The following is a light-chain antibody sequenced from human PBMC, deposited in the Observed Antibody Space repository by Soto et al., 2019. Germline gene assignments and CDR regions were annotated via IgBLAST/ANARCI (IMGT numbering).Light chain of an antibody. J-gene: IGKJ2*01. CDR1: QSVSSY. CDR2: DAS. V-gene: IGKV3-11*01. CDR3: QHRSNWPMYT. Sequence: EIVLTHSPASLSLSPGEGATLSCRASQSVSSYLAWYQHRPGQAPRLLIYDASNRATGIPARFSGSGSGTDFTLTISSLEAEDFGIYYCQHRSNWPMYTFGQGTKVDIK.